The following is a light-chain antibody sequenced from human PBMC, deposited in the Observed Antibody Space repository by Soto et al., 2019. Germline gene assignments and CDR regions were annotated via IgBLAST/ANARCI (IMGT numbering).Light chain of an antibody. J-gene: IGLJ7*01. CDR2: DVS. CDR1: SSDVGGYNY. V-gene: IGLV2-11*01. Sequence: QSVLTQPRSVSGSPGQSVTISCTGTSSDVGGYNYVSWYQQHPGKAPKLMIYDVSKRPSGVPDRFSGSKSGNTASLTISGLQAEDEADYYCCSYAGSYPFVFGPGTQLTVL. CDR3: CSYAGSYPFV.